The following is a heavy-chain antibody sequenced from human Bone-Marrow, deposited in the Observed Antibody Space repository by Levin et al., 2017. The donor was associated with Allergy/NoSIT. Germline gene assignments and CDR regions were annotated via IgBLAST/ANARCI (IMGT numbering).Heavy chain of an antibody. CDR1: GYTFTDYG. CDR3: ARGFDC. Sequence: LGESLKISCKASGYTFTDYGISWVRQAPGQGLEWMGWINNNNGKTHYAQKFQGRVTMTTDTSTNTAYMELRSLRSDDTAVYYCARGFDCWGQGAPVTVSS. J-gene: IGHJ4*02. CDR2: INNNNGKT. V-gene: IGHV1-18*01.